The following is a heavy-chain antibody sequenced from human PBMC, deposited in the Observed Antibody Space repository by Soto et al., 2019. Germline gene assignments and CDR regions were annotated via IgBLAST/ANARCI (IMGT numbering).Heavy chain of an antibody. CDR1: VFSFNTYE. V-gene: IGHV3-48*03. J-gene: IGHJ4*02. CDR3: AYGGSCDY. D-gene: IGHD1-26*01. CDR2: ISTSGSTI. Sequence: GGSLRLSCAASVFSFNTYEMNWVRQAPGKGLEWVSYISTSGSTIYYADSVKGRFTISRDNGKNSLYLQMNSLRAEDTAVYYCAYGGSCDYWGQGTQVTVSS.